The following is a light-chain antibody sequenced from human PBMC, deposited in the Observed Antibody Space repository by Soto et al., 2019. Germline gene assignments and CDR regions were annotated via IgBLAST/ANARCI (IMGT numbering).Light chain of an antibody. CDR2: DAS. CDR1: QSVSSY. CDR3: QQRSNCLIT. V-gene: IGKV3-11*01. J-gene: IGKJ5*01. Sequence: EIVLTQSPATLSLSPGERATLSCRASQSVSSYLAWYQQKPGQAPRLLIYDASNRATGIPPRFSGSGSGSDFTLTIISLEPEDFAVYNCQQRSNCLITFGQGTRLEIK.